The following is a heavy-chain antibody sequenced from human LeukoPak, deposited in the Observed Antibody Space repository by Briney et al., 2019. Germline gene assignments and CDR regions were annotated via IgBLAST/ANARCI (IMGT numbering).Heavy chain of an antibody. V-gene: IGHV4-59*01. J-gene: IGHJ3*02. CDR2: IYYSGST. Sequence: PSETLSLTCTVSGGSISSYYWSWIGQPPGKGLEWIGYIYYSGSTNYNPSLKSRVTISLDTSKNQFSLSLSSVTAADTAMYFCARAGSDSSAYYYGFGAFDIWGQGTMVTVSS. CDR1: GGSISSYY. CDR3: ARAGSDSSAYYYGFGAFDI. D-gene: IGHD3-22*01.